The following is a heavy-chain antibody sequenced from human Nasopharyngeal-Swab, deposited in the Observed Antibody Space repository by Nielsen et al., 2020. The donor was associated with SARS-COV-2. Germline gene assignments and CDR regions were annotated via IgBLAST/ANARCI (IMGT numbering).Heavy chain of an antibody. V-gene: IGHV3-7*01. CDR1: GFIFSTYW. Sequence: GESLKISCAASGFIFSTYWMSWVRQAPGKGLEWVANIKQDGSDKYYVDSVKGRFTISRDNAKNSLELQMNSLRVEDTAVYYCGRGGKLGALDIWGQGTMVTVSS. CDR3: GRGGKLGALDI. D-gene: IGHD3-16*01. CDR2: IKQDGSDK. J-gene: IGHJ3*02.